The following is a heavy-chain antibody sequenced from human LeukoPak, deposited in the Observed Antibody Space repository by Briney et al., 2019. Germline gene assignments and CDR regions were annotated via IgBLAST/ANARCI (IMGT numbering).Heavy chain of an antibody. J-gene: IGHJ5*02. CDR1: GGSISSYY. CDR3: ARDAWEVVVAVTYNWFDP. D-gene: IGHD2-15*01. CDR2: IYYSGST. V-gene: IGHV4-59*01. Sequence: SETLSLTCTVSGGSISSYYWSWIRQPPGKGPEWIGYIYYSGSTNYNPSLKSRVTISVDTSKNQFSLKLSSVTAADTAVYYCARDAWEVVVAVTYNWFDPWGQGTLVTVSS.